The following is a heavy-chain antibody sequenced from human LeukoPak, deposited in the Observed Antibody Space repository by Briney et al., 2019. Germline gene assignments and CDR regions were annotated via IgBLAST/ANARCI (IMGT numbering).Heavy chain of an antibody. CDR1: GFTFSSYA. J-gene: IGHJ4*02. V-gene: IGHV3-23*01. Sequence: GGSLRLSCAASGFTFSSYAMSWVRQAPGKGLEWVSAISGSGGSTYYADSVKGRVTISRDNSKNTLYLQMNSLRAEDTAVYYGAHERGMMIKALFDYWGQGTLVTVSS. CDR3: AHERGMMIKALFDY. D-gene: IGHD3-16*01. CDR2: ISGSGGST.